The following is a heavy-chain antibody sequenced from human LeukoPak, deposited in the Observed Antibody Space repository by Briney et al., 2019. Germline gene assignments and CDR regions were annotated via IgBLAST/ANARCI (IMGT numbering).Heavy chain of an antibody. CDR2: IKSKTDRGTT. J-gene: IGHJ6*02. CDR3: TTDLYYDSSGYSYGMDV. Sequence: GGSLRLSRAPSGFTFINSWMIGVRRAPGRGLEWVGRIKSKTDRGTTDYAAPVKGRFTISRDASKSTPYLQMNSLKTEDTAVYYCTTDLYYDSSGYSYGMDVWGQGTTVTVSS. D-gene: IGHD3-22*01. V-gene: IGHV3-15*01. CDR1: GFTFINSW.